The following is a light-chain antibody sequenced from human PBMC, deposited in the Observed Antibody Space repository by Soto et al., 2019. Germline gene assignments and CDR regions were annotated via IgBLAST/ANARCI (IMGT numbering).Light chain of an antibody. Sequence: QSALTQPPSASGSRGQSVTISCTGTSSDVGGYNYGSWYQQHPGKAPKLMIYEVSKRPSGVPDRFSGSKSGNTASLTGSGLQPEDEADYYCSSYAGSNNLGVFGGGTKLTVL. CDR2: EVS. CDR1: SSDVGGYNY. V-gene: IGLV2-8*01. J-gene: IGLJ3*02. CDR3: SSYAGSNNLGV.